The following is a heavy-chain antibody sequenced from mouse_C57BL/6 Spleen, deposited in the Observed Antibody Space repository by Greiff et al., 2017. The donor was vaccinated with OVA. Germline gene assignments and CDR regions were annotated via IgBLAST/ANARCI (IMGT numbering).Heavy chain of an antibody. CDR3: ARREGAR. CDR2: IDPSDSYT. J-gene: IGHJ3*02. D-gene: IGHD6-1*01. CDR1: GYTFTSYW. V-gene: IGHV1-50*01. Sequence: QVQLQQPGAELVKPGASVKLSCKASGYTFTSYWMQWVKQRPGQGLEWIGEIDPSDSYTNYNQKFKGKATLTVDTSSSTAYMQLSSLTSEDSAVYYCARREGARWGEGTLDTVSA.